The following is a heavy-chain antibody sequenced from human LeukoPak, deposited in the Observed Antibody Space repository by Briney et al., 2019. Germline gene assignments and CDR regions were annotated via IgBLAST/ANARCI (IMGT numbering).Heavy chain of an antibody. CDR3: ARDPDLRRGYDGEGY. CDR2: IKQDGSEK. J-gene: IGHJ4*02. CDR1: GFTFRSYW. V-gene: IGHV3-7*05. Sequence: GGSLRLSCVASGFTFRSYWMSWFRQAPGKGLEWVANIKQDGSEKNYVDSVKGRVTISRDNAKNSLYLQMNSLRAEDTAVYYCARDPDLRRGYDGEGYWGQGTLVTVSS. D-gene: IGHD5-12*01.